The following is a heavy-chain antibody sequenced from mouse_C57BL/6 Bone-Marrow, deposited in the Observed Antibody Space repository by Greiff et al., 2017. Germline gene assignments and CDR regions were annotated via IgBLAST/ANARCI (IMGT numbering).Heavy chain of an antibody. CDR3: AKQIYYEGAMDY. V-gene: IGHV2-5*01. Sequence: VQLQESGPGLVQPSQSLSITCTVSGFSLTRYGVHWVRQSPGKGLEWLGVIWRGGSTDYNAAFMSRLSITKDNSKSQVFFKMNSLQADDTAIYYCAKQIYYEGAMDYWGQGTSVTVSS. CDR2: IWRGGST. J-gene: IGHJ4*01. D-gene: IGHD2-4*01. CDR1: GFSLTRYG.